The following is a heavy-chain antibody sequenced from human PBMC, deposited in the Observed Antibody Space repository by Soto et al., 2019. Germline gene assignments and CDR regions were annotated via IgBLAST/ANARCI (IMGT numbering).Heavy chain of an antibody. V-gene: IGHV3-48*01. J-gene: IGHJ4*02. Sequence: GGSLRLSCAASGFTFSSYSMNWVRQAPGKGLEWVSYISSSSSTIYYADSVKGRFTISRDNAKNSLYLQMNSLRAEDTAVYYCARDDCSSTSCYVRVFDYWGQGTLVTVSS. D-gene: IGHD2-2*01. CDR1: GFTFSSYS. CDR3: ARDDCSSTSCYVRVFDY. CDR2: ISSSSSTI.